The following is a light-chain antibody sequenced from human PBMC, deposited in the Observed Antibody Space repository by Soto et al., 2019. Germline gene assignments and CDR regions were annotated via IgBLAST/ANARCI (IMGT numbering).Light chain of an antibody. CDR2: DVS. CDR1: SRDVGGYNY. V-gene: IGLV2-14*01. Sequence: QSALTQPASVSGSPGQSLTISCTGTSRDVGGYNYVSWYQQHPGKAPKLMIYDVSNRPSGVSNRFSGSKSGNTASLTISGLQAEDEADYYCSSYTSSSTYVVFGGGTKLTVL. J-gene: IGLJ2*01. CDR3: SSYTSSSTYVV.